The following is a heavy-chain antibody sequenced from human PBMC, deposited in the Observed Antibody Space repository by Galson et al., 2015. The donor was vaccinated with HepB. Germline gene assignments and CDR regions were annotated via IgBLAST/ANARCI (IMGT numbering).Heavy chain of an antibody. CDR2: IYYSGST. Sequence: ETLSLTCTVSGGSISSSSYYWGWIRQPPGKGLEWIGSIYYSGSTYYNMSLKSRVTISVDTSKNQFSLKLSSVTAADTAVYYCATVSRFRVSFDPWGQGTLVTVSS. J-gene: IGHJ5*02. CDR1: GGSISSSSYY. D-gene: IGHD2-2*01. V-gene: IGHV4-39*07. CDR3: ATVSRFRVSFDP.